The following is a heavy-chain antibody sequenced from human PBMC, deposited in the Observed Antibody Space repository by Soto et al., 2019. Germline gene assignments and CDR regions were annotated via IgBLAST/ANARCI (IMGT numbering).Heavy chain of an antibody. D-gene: IGHD2-2*02. J-gene: IGHJ6*02. Sequence: ESGGGVVQPGRSLRLSCAASGLSFSNYAMHWVRQAPGKGLEWVAAISYDGSNEYYADSVKGRFTISRHNSKNTLYLQMNSLRAEDTAVYYCARGGRCSSTSCYKYYYSYGMDVWGQGTTVTVSS. CDR3: ARGGRCSSTSCYKYYYSYGMDV. CDR1: GLSFSNYA. V-gene: IGHV3-30-3*01. CDR2: ISYDGSNE.